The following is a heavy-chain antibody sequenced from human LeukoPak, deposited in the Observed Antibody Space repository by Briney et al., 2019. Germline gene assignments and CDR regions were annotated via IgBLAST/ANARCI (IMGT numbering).Heavy chain of an antibody. CDR2: MNPNSGNT. V-gene: IGHV1-8*03. CDR1: GYTFTSYD. Sequence: ASVKVSCKASGYTFTSYDINWVRQATGQGLEWMGWMNPNSGNTGYAQKFQGRVTITRNTSISTAYMELNSLRAEDTAVYYCARGGLGRELLIFDIWGQGTMVTVSS. J-gene: IGHJ3*02. CDR3: ARGGLGRELLIFDI. D-gene: IGHD1-26*01.